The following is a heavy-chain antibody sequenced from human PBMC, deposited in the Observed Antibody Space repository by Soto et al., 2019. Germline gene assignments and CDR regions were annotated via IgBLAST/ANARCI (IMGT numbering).Heavy chain of an antibody. CDR2: ISPYNGNT. D-gene: IGHD3-3*01. Sequence: QVQLVQSGAEVKRPGASVKVSCKASGYTFRNYGITWVRQAPGQGLEWMAWISPYNGNTNYAQDLQGRVTMTTDTSTSTAYMELRSLTSEDTAMYYCARDLVSGSDFWRAYNDGDFDYWGQGTLVTVSS. CDR1: GYTFRNYG. CDR3: ARDLVSGSDFWRAYNDGDFDY. V-gene: IGHV1-18*01. J-gene: IGHJ4*02.